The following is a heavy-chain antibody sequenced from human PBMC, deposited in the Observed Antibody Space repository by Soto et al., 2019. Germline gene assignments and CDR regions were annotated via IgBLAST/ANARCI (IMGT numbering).Heavy chain of an antibody. CDR3: AKDGRDRGYDFWSGHIRLDAFDI. CDR1: GFTFSSYA. J-gene: IGHJ3*02. CDR2: ISGSGGST. V-gene: IGHV3-23*01. D-gene: IGHD3-3*01. Sequence: GGSLRLSCAASGFTFSSYAMSWVRQAPGKGLEWVSAISGSGGSTYYADSVKGRFTISRDNSKNTLYLQMNSLKAEDTAVYYCAKDGRDRGYDFWSGHIRLDAFDIWGQGTMVTVSS.